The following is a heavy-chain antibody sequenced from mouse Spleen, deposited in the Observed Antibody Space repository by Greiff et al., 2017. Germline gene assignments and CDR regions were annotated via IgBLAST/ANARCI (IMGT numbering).Heavy chain of an antibody. D-gene: IGHD1-1*01. CDR2: IYPRSGNT. V-gene: IGHV1-81*01. CDR1: GYTFTSYG. Sequence: VQRVESGAELARPGASVKLSCKASGYTFTSYGISWVKQRTGQGLEWIGEIYPRSGNTYYNEKFKGKATLTADKSSSTAYMELRSLTSEDSAVYFCARGTTVVEDAMDYWGQGTSVTVSS. CDR3: ARGTTVVEDAMDY. J-gene: IGHJ4*01.